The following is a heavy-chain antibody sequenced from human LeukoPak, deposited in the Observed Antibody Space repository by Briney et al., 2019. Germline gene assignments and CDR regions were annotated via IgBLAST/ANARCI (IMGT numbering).Heavy chain of an antibody. CDR1: GFTFSNYA. J-gene: IGHJ6*02. V-gene: IGHV3-23*01. CDR2: LSDSGSST. Sequence: PGGSPRLSCAASGFTFSNYAMSWVRQAPGRGLDWVSTLSDSGSSTYYADSVKGRFTISRDNSKNTLYLQMDSLRVEDTATYYCAKVPYSDYGSGRPPFMDVWGQGTTVAVSS. CDR3: AKVPYSDYGSGRPPFMDV. D-gene: IGHD3-10*01.